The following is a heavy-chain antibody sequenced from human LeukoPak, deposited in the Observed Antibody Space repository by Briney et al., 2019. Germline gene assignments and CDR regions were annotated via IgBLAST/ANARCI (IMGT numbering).Heavy chain of an antibody. J-gene: IGHJ2*01. Sequence: SQTLSLTCTVSGGSISSGGYYWSWIRQHPGKGLEWIGYIYYSGSTYYNPSLKSRVTISADTSKNQFSLKLSSVTAADTAVYYCARELRRYFDLWGRGTLVTVSS. CDR2: IYYSGST. CDR3: ARELRRYFDL. CDR1: GGSISSGGYY. V-gene: IGHV4-31*03.